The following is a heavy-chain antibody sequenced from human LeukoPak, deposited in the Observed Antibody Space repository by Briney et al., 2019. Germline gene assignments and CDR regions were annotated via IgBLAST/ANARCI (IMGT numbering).Heavy chain of an antibody. D-gene: IGHD3-22*01. V-gene: IGHV3-48*03. CDR1: GFTFSSYE. J-gene: IGHJ4*02. CDR3: ARGDYYYDSSGYYLAFDY. CDR2: ISSSGSTI. Sequence: GGSLRLSCAASGFTFSSYEMNWVRQAPGKGLEWVSYISSSGSTIYYADSVKGRFTISRDNAKNSLYLQMNSLRAEETAVYYCARGDYYYDSSGYYLAFDYWGQGTLVTVSS.